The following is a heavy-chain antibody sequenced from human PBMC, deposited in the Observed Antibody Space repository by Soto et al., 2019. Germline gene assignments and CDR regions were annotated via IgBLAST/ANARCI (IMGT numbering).Heavy chain of an antibody. CDR3: ARAVRHSYSSGWYDLGMI. D-gene: IGHD6-19*01. J-gene: IGHJ4*02. CDR2: ISSSGSTI. CDR1: GFTFSDYY. V-gene: IGHV3-11*01. Sequence: GGSLRLSCAASGFTFSDYYMSWIRQAPGKGLEWVSYISSSGSTIYYADSVKGRFTISRDNAKNSLYLQMNSLRAEDTAVYYCARAVRHSYSSGWYDLGMIWGQGTLVTVSS.